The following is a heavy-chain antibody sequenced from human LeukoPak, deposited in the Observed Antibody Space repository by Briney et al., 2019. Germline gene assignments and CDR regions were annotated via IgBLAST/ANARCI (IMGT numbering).Heavy chain of an antibody. D-gene: IGHD6-13*01. V-gene: IGHV3-30-3*01. Sequence: GGSLRLSCAASGFTFSSYAMHWVRQAPGKGLDWVAVISYDGSNKFYADSVRGRFTISRDNSKNTLYLQMNSLRAEDTAVYYCARWTAAAGTFHDYWGQGTLVTVSS. J-gene: IGHJ4*02. CDR2: ISYDGSNK. CDR3: ARWTAAAGTFHDY. CDR1: GFTFSSYA.